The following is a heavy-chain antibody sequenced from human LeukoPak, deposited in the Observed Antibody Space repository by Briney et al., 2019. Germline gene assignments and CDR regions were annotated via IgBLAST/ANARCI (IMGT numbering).Heavy chain of an antibody. CDR3: AREPGRDYYYYMDV. Sequence: GASVKVSCKXSGGTFSSYAISWVRQAPGQGLERMGRIIPIFGTANYAQKFQGRVTITTDESTSTAYMELSSLRSEDTAVYYCAREPGRDYYYYMDVWGKGTTVTVSS. J-gene: IGHJ6*03. D-gene: IGHD1-14*01. CDR2: IIPIFGTA. CDR1: GGTFSSYA. V-gene: IGHV1-69*05.